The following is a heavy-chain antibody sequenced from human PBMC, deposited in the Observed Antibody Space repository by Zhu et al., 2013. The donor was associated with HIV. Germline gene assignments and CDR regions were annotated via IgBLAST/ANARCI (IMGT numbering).Heavy chain of an antibody. Sequence: QVQLVQSGAEVKKPGASVKVSCKTSGYTFTNYGISWVRQAPGQGLDWMGGIIPNFDTTNYPQKFQGLVTITADTSTNTVYMELNSLRSEDTAVYFCARREKTHDGSNLFDYWGQGTLVSVSA. CDR2: IIPNFDTT. CDR1: GYTFTNYG. CDR3: ARREKTHDGSNLFDY. V-gene: IGHV1-18*01. D-gene: IGHD4-4*01. J-gene: IGHJ4*01.